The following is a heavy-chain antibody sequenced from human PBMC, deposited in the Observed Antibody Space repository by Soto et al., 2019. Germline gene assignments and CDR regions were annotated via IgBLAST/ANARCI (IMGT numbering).Heavy chain of an antibody. V-gene: IGHV6-1*01. J-gene: IGHJ6*02. CDR3: ARGNSGSYYIYYYYGMDV. D-gene: IGHD1-26*01. CDR2: TYYRSKWYN. Sequence: SQTLSLTCAISGDSVSSNSAAWNWISQSPSRGLEWLGRTYYRSKWYNDYAVSVKSRITINPDTSKNQFSLQLNSVTPEDTAVYYCARGNSGSYYIYYYYGMDVWGQGTTVTVSS. CDR1: GDSVSSNSAA.